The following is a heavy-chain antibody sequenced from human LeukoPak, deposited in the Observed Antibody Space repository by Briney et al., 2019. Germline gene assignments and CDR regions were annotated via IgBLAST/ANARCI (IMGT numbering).Heavy chain of an antibody. V-gene: IGHV3-74*01. Sequence: PGGSLRLSCGASGVSFSSYWMHWVSQAPGKGLMWVSRVNGSSTTYADSVEGRFTISRDNARNTLYLQMNSLRAEDTAVYYCARSSYPYYFDYWGQGTLLTVSS. D-gene: IGHD6-19*01. CDR3: ARSSYPYYFDY. J-gene: IGHJ4*02. CDR2: VNGSST. CDR1: GVSFSSYW.